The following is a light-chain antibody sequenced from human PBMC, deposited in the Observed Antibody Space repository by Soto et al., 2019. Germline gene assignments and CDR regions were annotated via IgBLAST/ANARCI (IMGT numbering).Light chain of an antibody. Sequence: DIQMTQSPSTLSASIGDIVTITCRASQSVDTWLAWYQQKPGKAPKRLIYKASSLQTGVPSRFSGSGSGTEFTLTISSLQPDDFATYYCQHYNDYSRMFSQGTKVDIK. CDR3: QHYNDYSRM. J-gene: IGKJ1*01. V-gene: IGKV1-5*03. CDR1: QSVDTW. CDR2: KAS.